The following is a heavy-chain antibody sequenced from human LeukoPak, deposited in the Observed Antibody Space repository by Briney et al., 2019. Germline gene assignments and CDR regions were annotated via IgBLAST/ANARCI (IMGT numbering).Heavy chain of an antibody. CDR1: GYTFTSYD. Sequence: HRASVKVSCKASGYTFTSYDINWVRQATGQGLEWMGWMNPNSGNTGYAQKFQGRVTITRNTSISTAYMELSSLRSEDTAVYYCARGLSATRNYYYYYMDVWGKGTTVTVSS. V-gene: IGHV1-8*03. J-gene: IGHJ6*03. CDR3: ARGLSATRNYYYYYMDV. CDR2: MNPNSGNT.